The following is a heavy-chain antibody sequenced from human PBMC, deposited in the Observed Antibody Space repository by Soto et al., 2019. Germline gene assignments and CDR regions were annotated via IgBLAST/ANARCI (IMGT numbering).Heavy chain of an antibody. Sequence: KTSETLSLTCTVSGGSISSYYWNWIRQPPGKGLEWIGFIYYSGSTDYNPSLKSRVTMSLDTSKRQVSLKLSSVTAADTAVYYCASSWKVAGSFDHWGQGTLVTVSS. D-gene: IGHD6-19*01. CDR1: GGSISSYY. CDR2: IYYSGST. V-gene: IGHV4-59*01. J-gene: IGHJ4*02. CDR3: ASSWKVAGSFDH.